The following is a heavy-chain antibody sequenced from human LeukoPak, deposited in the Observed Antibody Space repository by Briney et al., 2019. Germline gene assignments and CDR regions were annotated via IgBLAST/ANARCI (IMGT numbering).Heavy chain of an antibody. CDR2: ISGNGGST. CDR1: GFTFSSYA. CDR3: ANTREGYCSSTSCSRWFDP. J-gene: IGHJ5*02. Sequence: PGGSLRLSCAASGFTFSSYAMSWVRQAPGKGLEWVSAISGNGGSTYYADSVKGRSTISRDNSKNTLYLQMNSLRAEDTAVYYCANTREGYCSSTSCSRWFDPWGQGTLVTVSS. D-gene: IGHD2-2*01. V-gene: IGHV3-23*01.